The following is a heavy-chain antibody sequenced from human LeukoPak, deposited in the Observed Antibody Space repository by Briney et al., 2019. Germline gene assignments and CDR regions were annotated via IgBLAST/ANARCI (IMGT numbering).Heavy chain of an antibody. D-gene: IGHD3-10*01. CDR1: GGSISSYY. CDR3: ARDSVTDTMVRGVIITRYYYGMDV. J-gene: IGHJ6*02. V-gene: IGHV4-59*12. Sequence: KSSETLSLTCTVSGGSISSYYWSWIRQPPGKGLEWIGYIYYSGSTYYNPSLKSRVTISVDTSKNQFSLKLSSVTAADTAVYYCARDSVTDTMVRGVIITRYYYGMDVWGQGTTVTVSS. CDR2: IYYSGST.